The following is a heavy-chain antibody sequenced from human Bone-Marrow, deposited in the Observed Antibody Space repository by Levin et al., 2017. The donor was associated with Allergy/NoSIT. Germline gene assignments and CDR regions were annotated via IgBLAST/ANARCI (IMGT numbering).Heavy chain of an antibody. D-gene: IGHD1-26*01. Sequence: ASVKVSCKVSGYTLAEVSLHWVRQTPEAGLEWMGGFDPEEGETILAQRFQGRVSVTEDPSTDTAYMELSSLRSEDTAVYYCATSYEIGSYDNWGQGTLVTVSS. CDR3: ATSYEIGSYDN. CDR2: FDPEEGET. CDR1: GYTLAEVS. V-gene: IGHV1-24*01. J-gene: IGHJ4*02.